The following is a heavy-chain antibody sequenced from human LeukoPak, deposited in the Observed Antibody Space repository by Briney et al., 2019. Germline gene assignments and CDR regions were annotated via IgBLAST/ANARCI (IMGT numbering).Heavy chain of an antibody. D-gene: IGHD5-12*01. CDR1: GGSISSYY. Sequence: TSETLSLTCTVSGGSISSYYWSWIRQPPGKGLEWIGYIYYSGSTNYNPSLKSRVTISVDTSKNQFSLKLSSATAAGTAVYYCARSRGYSGYAYDAFDLWGQGTMVTVSS. J-gene: IGHJ3*01. CDR2: IYYSGST. V-gene: IGHV4-59*01. CDR3: ARSRGYSGYAYDAFDL.